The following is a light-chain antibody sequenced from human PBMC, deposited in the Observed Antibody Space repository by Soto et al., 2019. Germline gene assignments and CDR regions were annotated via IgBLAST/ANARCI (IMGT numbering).Light chain of an antibody. CDR3: CSYAGSSYWV. CDR2: DVN. V-gene: IGLV2-11*01. CDR1: SSDIGGYNY. Sequence: QSVLTQPRSVSGSPGQSLTVSCTGTSSDIGGYNYVSWYQQHPGKAPKLIIYDVNKRPSGVPDRFSGSKSGNTASLTISGLQAEDEADYYCCSYAGSSYWVFGGGTKLTVL. J-gene: IGLJ3*02.